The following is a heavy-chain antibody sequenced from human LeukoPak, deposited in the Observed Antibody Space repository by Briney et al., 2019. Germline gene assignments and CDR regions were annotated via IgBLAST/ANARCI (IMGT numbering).Heavy chain of an antibody. CDR3: ARDGSSGWYGGRYFDY. Sequence: GGSLRLSCAASGFTVSSNYMSWVRQAPGKGLEWVSVIYSGGSTYYADSVKGRFTISRDNAKNTLYLQMNSLRAEDTAVYYCARDGSSGWYGGRYFDYWGQGTLVTVSS. CDR2: IYSGGST. CDR1: GFTVSSNY. V-gene: IGHV3-53*01. D-gene: IGHD6-19*01. J-gene: IGHJ4*02.